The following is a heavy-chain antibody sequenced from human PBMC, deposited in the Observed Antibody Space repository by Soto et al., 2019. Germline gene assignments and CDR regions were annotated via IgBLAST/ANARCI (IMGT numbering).Heavy chain of an antibody. D-gene: IGHD2-8*01. CDR3: PKWREEIGSNGMDA. V-gene: IGHV5-51*01. J-gene: IGHJ6*04. CDR2: IYPGDSDT. CDR1: GYSFTSYW. Sequence: GESLKISCKGSGYSFTSYWIGWVRQMPGKGLEWMGIIYPGDSDTRYSPSFQGQVTISADKSISTAYLQWSSLKASDTAMYYWPKWREEIGSNGMDAWGKGPRSPSPQ.